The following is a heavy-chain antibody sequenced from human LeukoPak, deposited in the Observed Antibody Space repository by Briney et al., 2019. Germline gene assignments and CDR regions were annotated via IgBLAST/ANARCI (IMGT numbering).Heavy chain of an antibody. CDR3: ARDRTVVVVVAATQAHWFDP. CDR2: FSYSGST. CDR1: GDSISSSRYY. D-gene: IGHD2-15*01. V-gene: IGHV4-39*07. J-gene: IGHJ5*02. Sequence: SETLSLTCTVSGDSISSSRYYWGWIRQPPGKGLEWIGSFSYSGSTYYIPSLKSRVTISVDTSKNQFSLKLSSVTAADTAVYYCARDRTVVVVVAATQAHWFDPWGQGTLVTVSS.